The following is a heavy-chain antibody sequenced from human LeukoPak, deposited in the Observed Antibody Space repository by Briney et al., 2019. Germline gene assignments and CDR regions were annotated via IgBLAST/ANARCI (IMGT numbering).Heavy chain of an antibody. CDR1: GFTFSSYW. D-gene: IGHD4-17*01. J-gene: IGHJ5*02. Sequence: GGSLRLSCAASGFTFSSYWMSWVRQAPGKGLEWVANIKQDGSEKYYVDSVKGRFTISRDNAKNSLFLQMNSLRAEDTAVYYCARERYDYGVKSWFDPWGQGTLVTVSS. CDR2: IKQDGSEK. CDR3: ARERYDYGVKSWFDP. V-gene: IGHV3-7*05.